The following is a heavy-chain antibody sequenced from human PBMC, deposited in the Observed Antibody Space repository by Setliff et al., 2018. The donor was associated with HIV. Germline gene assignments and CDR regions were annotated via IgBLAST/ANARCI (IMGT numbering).Heavy chain of an antibody. CDR2: VYHTGTT. J-gene: IGHJ4*02. V-gene: IGHV4-59*11. Sequence: SETLSLTCIVSGGSISNQYWSWIRQPPGKGLEWIGYVYHTGTTNYNPSLKSRVTMSLDTSKSQFSLKLSSVTAADTAVYYCARGKGYWGQGTLVTVSS. CDR3: ARGKGY. CDR1: GGSISNQY.